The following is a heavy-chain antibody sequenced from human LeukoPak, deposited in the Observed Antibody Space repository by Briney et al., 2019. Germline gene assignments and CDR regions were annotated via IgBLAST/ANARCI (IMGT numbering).Heavy chain of an antibody. CDR2: LSGSGATT. Sequence: GGSLRLSCAASGFTFSTYALNWVRQAPGKGREWVSALSGSGATTYYADSVKGRFTISRDNSKNTLYLQINSLRAEDTAVYYCAKDLALVPSDYRRGPDYWGQGTLVTVSS. CDR3: AKDLALVPSDYRRGPDY. J-gene: IGHJ4*02. D-gene: IGHD6-25*01. V-gene: IGHV3-23*01. CDR1: GFTFSTYA.